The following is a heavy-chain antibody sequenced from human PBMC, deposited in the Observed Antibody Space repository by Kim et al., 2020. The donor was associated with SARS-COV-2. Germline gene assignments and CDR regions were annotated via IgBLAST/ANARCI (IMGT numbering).Heavy chain of an antibody. V-gene: IGHV4-59*08. CDR1: GGSISSYY. CDR3: ARHDSDDILTGYSNDAFDI. Sequence: SETLSLTCTVSGGSISSYYWSWIRLPPGKGLEWIGYIYYSGSTNYNPSLKSRVTISVDTSKNQFSLKLSSVTAADTAVYYCARHDSDDILTGYSNDAFDIWGQGTMVTVSS. CDR2: IYYSGST. J-gene: IGHJ3*02. D-gene: IGHD3-9*01.